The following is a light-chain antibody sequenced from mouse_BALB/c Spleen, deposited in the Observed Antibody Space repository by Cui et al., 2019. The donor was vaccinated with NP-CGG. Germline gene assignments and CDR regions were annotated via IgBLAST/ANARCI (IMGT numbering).Light chain of an antibody. V-gene: IGLV1*01. J-gene: IGLJ1*01. CDR2: GTN. Sequence: VVVQQSAPTTSPGETVTCTCRSSTGAVTTSNYANWVQEKPDHLFTGLIGGTNNRAPGVPARFSGSLIGDKAALTITGAQTEDEAIYFCALWYSNHWVFGGGTKLTVL. CDR1: TGAVTTSNY. CDR3: ALWYSNHWV.